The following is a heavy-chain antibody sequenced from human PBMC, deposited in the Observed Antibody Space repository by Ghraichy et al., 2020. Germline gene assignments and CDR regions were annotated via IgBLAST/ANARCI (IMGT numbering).Heavy chain of an antibody. V-gene: IGHV4-34*01. CDR2: INHSGST. CDR3: ARPRGKLFDYGMEV. D-gene: IGHD4-23*01. CDR1: GGSFSGYY. Sequence: SETLSLTCAVYGGSFSGYYWSWIRQPPGKGLEWIGEINHSGSTNYNPSLKSRVTISVDTSKNQFSLKLSSVTAADTAVYYCARPRGKLFDYGMEVWGQGTTVTVSS. J-gene: IGHJ6*02.